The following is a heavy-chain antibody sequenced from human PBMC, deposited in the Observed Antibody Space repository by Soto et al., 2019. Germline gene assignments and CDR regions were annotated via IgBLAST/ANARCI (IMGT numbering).Heavy chain of an antibody. Sequence: GGSLRLSFAASGCGLSNYGMHWVRQAPGKGLEWVAVISYDGSTTDCGDSVKGRFTVSRDNSKNTLYLQMNSLRPDDQAVYYCETESITAIDQGSHYRGQATLVTASS. J-gene: IGHJ4*02. V-gene: IGHV3-30*03. CDR1: GCGLSNYG. D-gene: IGHD5-18*01. CDR2: ISYDGSTT. CDR3: ETESITAIDQGSHY.